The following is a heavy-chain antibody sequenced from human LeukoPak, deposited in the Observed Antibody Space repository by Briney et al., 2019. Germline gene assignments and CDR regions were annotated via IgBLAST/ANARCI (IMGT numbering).Heavy chain of an antibody. V-gene: IGHV4-39*01. CDR3: ARRWIAVAGIAFDI. CDR1: GGSISSSSYY. D-gene: IGHD6-19*01. Sequence: KPSETLSLTCTVSGGSISSSSYYWGWIRQPPGKGLEWIGSIYYSGSTYYNPSLKSRVTISVDTSKNQFSLKLSSMTAADTAVYYCARRWIAVAGIAFDIWGQGTMVTVSS. J-gene: IGHJ3*02. CDR2: IYYSGST.